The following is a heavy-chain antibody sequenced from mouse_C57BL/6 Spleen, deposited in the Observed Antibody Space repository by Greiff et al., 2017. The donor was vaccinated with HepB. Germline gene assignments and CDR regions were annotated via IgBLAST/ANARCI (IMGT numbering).Heavy chain of an antibody. V-gene: IGHV1-59*01. CDR3: ARSEYGNVFDY. CDR2: IDPSDSYT. Sequence: VKLQQPGAELVRPGTSVKLSCKASGYTFTSYWMHWVKQRPGQGLEWIGVIDPSDSYTNYNQKFKGKATLTVDTSSSTAYMQLSSLTSEDSAVYYCARSEYGNVFDYWGQGTTLTVSS. CDR1: GYTFTSYW. D-gene: IGHD2-10*02. J-gene: IGHJ2*01.